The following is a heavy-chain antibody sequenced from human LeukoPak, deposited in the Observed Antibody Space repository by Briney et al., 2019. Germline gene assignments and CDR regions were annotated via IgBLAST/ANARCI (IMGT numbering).Heavy chain of an antibody. CDR3: AREFGLRYFDWLRGFDP. J-gene: IGHJ5*02. Sequence: WASVKVSCKASGYIFTSYDINWVRQATGQGLEWMGIINPSGGSTSYAQKFQGRVTMTRDTSTSTVYMELSSLRSEDTAVYYCAREFGLRYFDWLRGFDPWGQGTLVTVSS. CDR1: GYIFTSYD. CDR2: INPSGGST. D-gene: IGHD3-9*01. V-gene: IGHV1-46*01.